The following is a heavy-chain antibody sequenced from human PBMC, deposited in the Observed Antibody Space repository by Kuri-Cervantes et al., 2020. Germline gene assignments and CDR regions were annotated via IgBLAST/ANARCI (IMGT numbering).Heavy chain of an antibody. J-gene: IGHJ4*02. Sequence: SETLSLTCAVYGGSFSGYYWSWIRQPPGKGLEWIGEINHSGSTNYNPSLKSRVTISVDTSKNQFSLKLSSVTPEDTAVYYCAKGVEGFLDYFNYWGQGTLVTVSS. V-gene: IGHV4-34*01. CDR2: INHSGST. CDR3: AKGVEGFLDYFNY. D-gene: IGHD2-15*01. CDR1: GGSFSGYY.